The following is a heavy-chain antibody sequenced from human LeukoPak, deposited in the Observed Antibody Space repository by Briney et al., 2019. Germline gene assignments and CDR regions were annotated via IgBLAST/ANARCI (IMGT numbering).Heavy chain of an antibody. CDR3: ARGYSSLDY. CDR2: IDPNSGGT. V-gene: IGHV1-2*02. Sequence: ASVKVSCKVSGYTLTELSMHWVRQAPGQGLEWMGWIDPNSGGTNYAQNFQGRVTMTRDTSISTAYMELNRLRSDDTAVYYCARGYSSLDYWGQGTLVTVSS. J-gene: IGHJ4*02. D-gene: IGHD5-18*01. CDR1: GYTLTELS.